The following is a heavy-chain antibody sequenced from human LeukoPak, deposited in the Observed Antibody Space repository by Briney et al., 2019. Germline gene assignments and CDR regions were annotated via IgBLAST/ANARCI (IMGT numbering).Heavy chain of an antibody. CDR2: ISDSGVST. J-gene: IGHJ4*02. CDR3: AKSPFEGSGKYYNHYFES. D-gene: IGHD3-10*01. V-gene: IGHV3-23*01. CDR1: GFTFSTYA. Sequence: PGGSLRLSCAASGFTFSTYAMSWVRQAPGKGLEWVSAISDSGVSTYYADSVKGRFTISRDNSKKTLYLQLNSLRAEDTAVFYCAKSPFEGSGKYYNHYFESWGQGTLVTVSS.